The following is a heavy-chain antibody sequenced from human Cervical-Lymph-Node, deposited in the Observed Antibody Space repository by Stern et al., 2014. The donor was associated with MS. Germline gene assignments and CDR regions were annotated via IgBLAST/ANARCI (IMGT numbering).Heavy chain of an antibody. V-gene: IGHV3-21*01. Sequence: VQLVESGGGLVKPGGSLRLSCAASGFTFSSYSMNWVRQAPGKGLEWVSSISSSSSYIYYADSVKGRFTISRDNAKNSLYLQMNSLRAEDTAVYYCARSIQLWLDAFDIWGQGTMVTVSS. D-gene: IGHD5-18*01. CDR3: ARSIQLWLDAFDI. J-gene: IGHJ3*02. CDR1: GFTFSSYS. CDR2: ISSSSSYI.